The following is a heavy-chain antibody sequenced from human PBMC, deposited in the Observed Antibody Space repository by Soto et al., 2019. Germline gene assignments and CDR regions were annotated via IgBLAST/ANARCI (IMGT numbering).Heavy chain of an antibody. V-gene: IGHV3-33*01. Sequence: GGSLRLSCAASGFSFSSYGMHWVRQAPGKGLEWVAVIWYDGSNKYYADSVKGRFTVSRDNSKNTLYLQMNSLRAEDTAVYYCARVPSRFSGGSSIGFDYWGQGTLVTVSS. CDR3: ARVPSRFSGGSSIGFDY. D-gene: IGHD2-15*01. CDR1: GFSFSSYG. CDR2: IWYDGSNK. J-gene: IGHJ4*02.